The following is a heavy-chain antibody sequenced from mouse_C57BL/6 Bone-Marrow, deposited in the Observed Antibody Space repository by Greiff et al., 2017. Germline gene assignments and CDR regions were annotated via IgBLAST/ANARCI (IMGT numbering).Heavy chain of an antibody. CDR3: AVYYDYYAMDY. D-gene: IGHD2-1*01. CDR1: GYTFTSYW. CDR2: IHPNSGST. Sequence: QVQLQQPGAELVKPGASVTLSCKASGYTFTSYWMHWVKQRPGQGLEWIGMIHPNSGSTNYNEKFKSKATLTVDKSSSTAYMQLSSLTSEDSAVYYCAVYYDYYAMDYWGQGTSVTVSS. V-gene: IGHV1-64*01. J-gene: IGHJ4*01.